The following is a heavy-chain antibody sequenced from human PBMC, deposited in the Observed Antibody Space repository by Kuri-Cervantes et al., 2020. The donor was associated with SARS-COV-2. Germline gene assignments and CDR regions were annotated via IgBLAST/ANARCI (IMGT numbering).Heavy chain of an antibody. CDR2: IHYTGST. Sequence: SETLSLTCTVSSGSIRSDYWSWIRQPPGKGLEWLGYIHYTGSTNYSPSLQSRVTISVNTSKKQFSLRLNSVTAADTAVYYCARGQYSSSWYSNLDYWGQGTLVTVSS. J-gene: IGHJ4*02. V-gene: IGHV4-59*01. CDR1: SGSIRSDY. D-gene: IGHD6-13*01. CDR3: ARGQYSSSWYSNLDY.